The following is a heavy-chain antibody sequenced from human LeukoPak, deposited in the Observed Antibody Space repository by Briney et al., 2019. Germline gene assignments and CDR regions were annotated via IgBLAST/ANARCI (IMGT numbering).Heavy chain of an antibody. J-gene: IGHJ4*02. Sequence: SETLSFTCTVSGGSISSYYWSWIRQPPGKGLEWIGYIYYSGSTNYNPSLKSRVTISVDTSKNQFSLKLSSVTAADTAVYYCARAKSYGYSSGWCFDYWGQGTLVTVSS. CDR2: IYYSGST. V-gene: IGHV4-59*08. CDR3: ARAKSYGYSSGWCFDY. D-gene: IGHD6-19*01. CDR1: GGSISSYY.